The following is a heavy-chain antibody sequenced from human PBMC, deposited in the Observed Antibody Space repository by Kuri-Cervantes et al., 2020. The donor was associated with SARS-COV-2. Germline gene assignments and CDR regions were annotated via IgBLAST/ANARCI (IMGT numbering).Heavy chain of an antibody. Sequence: GESLKISCAASGFTVSSNYMSWVRQAPGKGLEWVSVIYSCGSTYYADSVKGRFTISRDNSKNTLYLQMNSLRAEDTAVYYCARDPDDILTGYGAFDIWGQGTMVTVSS. CDR2: IYSCGST. D-gene: IGHD3-9*01. CDR1: GFTVSSNY. CDR3: ARDPDDILTGYGAFDI. J-gene: IGHJ3*02. V-gene: IGHV3-66*03.